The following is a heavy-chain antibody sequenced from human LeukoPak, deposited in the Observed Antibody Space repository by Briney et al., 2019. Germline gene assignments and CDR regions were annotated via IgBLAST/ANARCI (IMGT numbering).Heavy chain of an antibody. CDR2: IIPIFSTA. V-gene: IGHV1-69*05. CDR3: ARDKIAATRPGGFDY. Sequence: GASVKVSCKASGGTFSSYAISWVRQAPGQGLEWMGGIIPIFSTANYAQKFQGRVTITTDESTSTAYMELSSLRSEDTAVYYCARDKIAATRPGGFDYWGQGTLVTVSS. CDR1: GGTFSSYA. D-gene: IGHD6-13*01. J-gene: IGHJ4*02.